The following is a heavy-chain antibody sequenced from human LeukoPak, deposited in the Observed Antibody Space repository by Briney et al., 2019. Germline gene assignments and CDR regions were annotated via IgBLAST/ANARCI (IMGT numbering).Heavy chain of an antibody. Sequence: ASVKVSCKTSGYTFSDYYIHWIRQAPGQGLEWMGWINPNSGGTNYAQKFQGRVTMTRDTSISTAYMELSRLRSDDTAVYYCARDSNYYDSSGYKYYYYYMDVWGKGTTVTISS. CDR2: INPNSGGT. J-gene: IGHJ6*03. V-gene: IGHV1-2*02. D-gene: IGHD3-22*01. CDR3: ARDSNYYDSSGYKYYYYYMDV. CDR1: GYTFSDYY.